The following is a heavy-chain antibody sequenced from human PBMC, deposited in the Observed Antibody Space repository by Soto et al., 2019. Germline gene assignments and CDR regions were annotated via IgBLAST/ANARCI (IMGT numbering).Heavy chain of an antibody. J-gene: IGHJ4*02. CDR3: ASRNRFGEGFDY. V-gene: IGHV4-39*01. CDR2: IYYSGST. D-gene: IGHD3-10*01. Sequence: TLSLTCTVSGGSISSSSYYWGWIRQPPGKGLEWIGSIYYSGSTYYNPSLKSRVTISVDTSKNQFSLKLSSVTAADTAVYYCASRNRFGEGFDYWGQGTLVTVSS. CDR1: GGSISSSSYY.